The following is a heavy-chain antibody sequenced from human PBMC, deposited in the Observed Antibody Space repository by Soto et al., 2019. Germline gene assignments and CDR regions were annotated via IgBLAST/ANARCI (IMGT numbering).Heavy chain of an antibody. CDR2: IIPIFGTA. Sequence: SSVKVSCKGSGGTFSSYAISWVRQAPGQGLEWMGGIIPIFGTANYAQKFQGRVTITADESTSTAYMELSSLRSEDTAVYYCARDRIRGYSYGYRYYYGMDVWGQGTTVTVSS. CDR3: ARDRIRGYSYGYRYYYGMDV. J-gene: IGHJ6*02. V-gene: IGHV1-69*13. D-gene: IGHD5-18*01. CDR1: GGTFSSYA.